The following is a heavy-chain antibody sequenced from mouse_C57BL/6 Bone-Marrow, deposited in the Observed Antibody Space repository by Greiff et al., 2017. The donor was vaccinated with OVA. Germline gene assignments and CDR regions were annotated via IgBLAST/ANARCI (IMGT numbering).Heavy chain of an antibody. D-gene: IGHD1-1*01. V-gene: IGHV5-12*01. CDR1: GFTFSDYY. CDR2: ISNGGGSP. CDR3: ARQVFYYYGSSCRCYYAMDY. Sequence: EVKLMESGGGLVQPGGSLKLSCAASGFTFSDYYMYWVRQTPEKRLEWVAYISNGGGSPYYPDTVKGRFTISRDNAKNTLYLQMSRLKSEDTAMYYCARQVFYYYGSSCRCYYAMDYWGQGTSVTVSS. J-gene: IGHJ4*01.